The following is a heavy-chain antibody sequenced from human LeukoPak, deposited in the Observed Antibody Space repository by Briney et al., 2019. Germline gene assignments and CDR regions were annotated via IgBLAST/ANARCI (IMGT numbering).Heavy chain of an antibody. CDR1: GGSISNYY. Sequence: SETLSLTCTVSGGSISNYYWSWIRQPPGKGLEWIGDIYYSGSTNYNPSLKSRVTISLDTSKNQFSLKLNSVTAADTAVYYCAREKEEVVPAAIYYYMDVWGKGTTVTVSS. J-gene: IGHJ6*03. V-gene: IGHV4-59*12. CDR2: IYYSGST. CDR3: AREKEEVVPAAIYYYMDV. D-gene: IGHD2-2*01.